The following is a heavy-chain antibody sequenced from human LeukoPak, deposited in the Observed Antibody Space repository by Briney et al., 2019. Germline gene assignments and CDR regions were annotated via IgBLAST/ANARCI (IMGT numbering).Heavy chain of an antibody. CDR1: GFTFSSYS. CDR2: ISSSSSTI. D-gene: IGHD4-17*01. CDR3: ARGTVTTYDY. Sequence: GGSLRLSCAASGFTFSSYSMNWVRQAPGKGLEWVSYISSSSSTIYYADSVKGRFTISRDNAKNSLYLRMNSLRAEDTAVYYCARGTVTTYDYWGQGTLVTASS. J-gene: IGHJ4*02. V-gene: IGHV3-48*01.